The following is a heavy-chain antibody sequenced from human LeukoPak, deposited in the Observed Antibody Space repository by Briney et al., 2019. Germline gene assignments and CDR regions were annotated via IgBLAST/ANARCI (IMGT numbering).Heavy chain of an antibody. CDR2: ISHTGDI. Sequence: GGSLRLSCAASGFIFSSFDMNWVRQAPGKGLEWVSHISHTGDIKYADSVKGRFTISRDNSKNSQFLQMTSLRAEDTAVYYCARSSGSYRPFDSWGQGTLVTVSS. J-gene: IGHJ5*01. V-gene: IGHV3-48*03. D-gene: IGHD3-22*01. CDR3: ARSSGSYRPFDS. CDR1: GFIFSSFD.